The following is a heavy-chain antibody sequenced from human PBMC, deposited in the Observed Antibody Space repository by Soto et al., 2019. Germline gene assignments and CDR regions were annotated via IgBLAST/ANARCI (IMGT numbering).Heavy chain of an antibody. V-gene: IGHV4-59*01. J-gene: IGHJ3*02. CDR1: GGSISSYY. Sequence: SETLSLTCTVSGGSISSYYWSWIRQPPGKGLEWIGYIYYSGSTNYNPSLKSRVTISVDTSKNQFSLKLSSVTAADTAVYYCSRDVDLNYYDSSGYVAFDIWGQGTMVTVSS. CDR2: IYYSGST. D-gene: IGHD3-22*01. CDR3: SRDVDLNYYDSSGYVAFDI.